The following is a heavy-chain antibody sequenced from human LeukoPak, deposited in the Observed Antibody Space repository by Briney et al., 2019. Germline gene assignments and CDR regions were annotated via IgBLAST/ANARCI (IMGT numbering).Heavy chain of an antibody. Sequence: PGGSLSLSCAASGFTFSNYWMTWVRQAPGKGLEWVANINRDGSERYYVDSVKGRFTISRDDAKSSLYLQMNSLRAEDTAVYYCAREGGSSSPSRGLFDYWGQGTLVTVSS. CDR2: INRDGSER. CDR3: AREGGSSSPSRGLFDY. CDR1: GFTFSNYW. V-gene: IGHV3-7*03. J-gene: IGHJ4*02. D-gene: IGHD6-6*01.